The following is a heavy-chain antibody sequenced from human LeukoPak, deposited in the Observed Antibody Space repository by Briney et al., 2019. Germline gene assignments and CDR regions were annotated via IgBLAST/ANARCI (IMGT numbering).Heavy chain of an antibody. V-gene: IGHV3-74*01. Sequence: GGALRLSCAAPGFAFSTSWMHWVRQTPGKGLVWVSRMNSDGSTINYADSVKGRFTISRDNARNTLYLQINSLRAEDTAVYYCATAGYYRFDSWGQGTLVTVSS. CDR3: ATAGYYRFDS. D-gene: IGHD2/OR15-2a*01. CDR1: GFAFSTSW. CDR2: MNSDGSTI. J-gene: IGHJ4*02.